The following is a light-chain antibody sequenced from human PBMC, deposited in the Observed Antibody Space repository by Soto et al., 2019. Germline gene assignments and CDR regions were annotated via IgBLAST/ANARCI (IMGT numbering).Light chain of an antibody. CDR3: NSYTTANTYV. J-gene: IGLJ1*01. Sequence: QSALTQPPSVSGSPGQSVAISCTGTSSDVGSYNRVSWYQQPPGTAPKLMIYEVINRPSGVPDRSPGSKSGNTASLTFFGLQAEDEADYYCNSYTTANTYVFGTGTKVTVL. CDR2: EVI. CDR1: SSDVGSYNR. V-gene: IGLV2-18*02.